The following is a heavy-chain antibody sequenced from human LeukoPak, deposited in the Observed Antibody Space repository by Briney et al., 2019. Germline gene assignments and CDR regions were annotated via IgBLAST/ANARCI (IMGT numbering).Heavy chain of an antibody. CDR1: GFTVSSNY. CDR3: ARAGYYYYYGMDV. V-gene: IGHV3-53*01. J-gene: IGHJ6*02. Sequence: SGGSLRLSCAASGFTVSSNYMIWVRQAPGKGLEWVSVIYSGGSTYYADSVKGRFTISRDNSKNTLYLQMNSLRAEDTAVYYCARAGYYYYYGMDVWGQGTTVTVSS. D-gene: IGHD7-27*01. CDR2: IYSGGST.